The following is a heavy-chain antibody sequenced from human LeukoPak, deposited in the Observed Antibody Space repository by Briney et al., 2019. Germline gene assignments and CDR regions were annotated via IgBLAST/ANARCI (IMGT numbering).Heavy chain of an antibody. D-gene: IGHD1-26*01. CDR3: AREAGPTAWGDY. V-gene: IGHV1-2*02. CDR1: GYTFTGYY. CDR2: INPNSGDT. Sequence: ASVKVSCKASGYTFTGYYMHWVRQAPGQGLEWMGWINPNSGDTNYAQKFQGRVTMTRDTSITTAYLELSSLRSDDTAVYYCAREAGPTAWGDYWGQGILVTVSS. J-gene: IGHJ4*02.